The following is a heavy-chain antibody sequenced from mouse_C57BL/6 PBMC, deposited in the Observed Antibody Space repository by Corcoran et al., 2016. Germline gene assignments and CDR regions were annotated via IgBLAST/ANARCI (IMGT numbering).Heavy chain of an antibody. D-gene: IGHD2-3*01. CDR1: GYTFTDYY. CDR3: ARGGGLYDGLPGVVDY. Sequence: EVKLQQSGPELVKPGASVKISCKASGYTFTDYYLNWVKQSHGKSLAWIGDINPNNGGTSYNQKFKGKATLTVDKSSSTAYLELRSLTSEDSAVYYCARGGGLYDGLPGVVDYWGQGPSVTVSS. CDR2: INPNNGGT. V-gene: IGHV1-26*01. J-gene: IGHJ4*01.